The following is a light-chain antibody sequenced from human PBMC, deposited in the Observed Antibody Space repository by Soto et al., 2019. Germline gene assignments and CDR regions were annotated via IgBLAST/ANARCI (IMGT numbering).Light chain of an antibody. CDR1: QSISSW. V-gene: IGKV1-5*03. Sequence: DIQMTQSPSTLSASVGDRVTITCRASQSISSWLAWYQQKPGKAPKLLIYKASSLESGVPSRFSGSGSGTEFTPTISSLQPDDFATYYCQQYNSYSWTFGQETKVDIK. J-gene: IGKJ1*01. CDR2: KAS. CDR3: QQYNSYSWT.